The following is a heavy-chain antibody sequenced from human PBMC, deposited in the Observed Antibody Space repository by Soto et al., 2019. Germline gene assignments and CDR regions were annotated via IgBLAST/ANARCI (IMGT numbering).Heavy chain of an antibody. CDR1: GASFFSDVVA. Sequence: SQTVSRTCGISGASFFSDVVAWNCIRQSPSRGLEWLGRAIYRSKWSNDYAASVKGRITVNPDTSKNQFSLHLNSVTPEDTAVYYCERGKYSGFDVWGQGTMVTVPS. D-gene: IGHD2-15*01. J-gene: IGHJ3*01. V-gene: IGHV6-1*01. CDR2: AIYRSKWSN. CDR3: ERGKYSGFDV.